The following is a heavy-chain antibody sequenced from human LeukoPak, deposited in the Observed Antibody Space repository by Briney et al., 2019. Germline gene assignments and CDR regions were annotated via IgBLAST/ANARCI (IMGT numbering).Heavy chain of an antibody. V-gene: IGHV3-7*01. CDR2: IKQDGREK. CDR1: GFTFSTYW. Sequence: GGSLRLSCAASGFTFSTYWMSWVRQAPGKGLEWVANIKQDGREKYYVDSVRGRFTISRDNAKNSLYLQMNSLRAEDTAVYYCVRDVAVVGFDPWGQGTLVIVSS. J-gene: IGHJ5*02. D-gene: IGHD2-15*01. CDR3: VRDVAVVGFDP.